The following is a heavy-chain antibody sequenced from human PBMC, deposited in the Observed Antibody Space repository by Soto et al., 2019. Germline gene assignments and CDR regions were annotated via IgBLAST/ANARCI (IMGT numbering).Heavy chain of an antibody. D-gene: IGHD4-17*01. Sequence: SQTLSLTCAISGDSVSSNTASWNWIRQSPSRGLEWLGRTYFRSKWYNDYAVSVKSRIIINPDTSNNQFSLQLNSVTPADTAVYYCARAHVDPTVLDYWGQGTLVTVSS. V-gene: IGHV6-1*01. J-gene: IGHJ4*02. CDR2: TYFRSKWYN. CDR3: ARAHVDPTVLDY. CDR1: GDSVSSNTAS.